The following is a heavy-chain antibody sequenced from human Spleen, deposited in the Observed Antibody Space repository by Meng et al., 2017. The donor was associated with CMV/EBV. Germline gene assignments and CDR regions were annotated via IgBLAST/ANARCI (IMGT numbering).Heavy chain of an antibody. J-gene: IGHJ4*02. CDR3: ARDGPTVEFDY. V-gene: IGHV3-21*01. Sequence: GGSLRLSCTASGFTFSSYSMNWVRQAPGKGLEWVSSISSSSSYIYYADSVKGRFTISRDNAKNSLYLQMNSLRAEDTAVYYCARDGPTVEFDYWGQGTLVTVSS. D-gene: IGHD4-23*01. CDR2: ISSSSSYI. CDR1: GFTFSSYS.